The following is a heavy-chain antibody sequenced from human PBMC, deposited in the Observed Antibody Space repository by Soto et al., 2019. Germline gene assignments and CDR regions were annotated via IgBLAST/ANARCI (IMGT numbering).Heavy chain of an antibody. Sequence: ESGGGLVKPGGSLRLSCAASGFTFSDYYMWWIRQAPGKGLEWVSYINTSGHSRYSADSVKGRFTISRDNAKNSLDLQMNNLRVEDTAVYYCARDRTDCSRTSCSIDHWGQGTLVTVSS. CDR3: ARDRTDCSRTSCSIDH. J-gene: IGHJ4*02. V-gene: IGHV3-11*01. CDR2: INTSGHSR. CDR1: GFTFSDYY. D-gene: IGHD2-2*01.